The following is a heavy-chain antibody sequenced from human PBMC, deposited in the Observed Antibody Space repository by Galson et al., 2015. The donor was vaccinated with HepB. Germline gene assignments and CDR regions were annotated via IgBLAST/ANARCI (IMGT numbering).Heavy chain of an antibody. J-gene: IGHJ4*02. Sequence: SVKVSCKASGGTFSHYDISWVRQAPGQGLEWMGRIIPILGIANYAQKFQGRVTITADKSTSTAYMELSSLRSEDTAVYYCARDPPKTSGGVVNDYWGQGTLVTVSS. CDR3: ARDPPKTSGGVVNDY. CDR2: IIPILGIA. D-gene: IGHD3-3*01. V-gene: IGHV1-69*04. CDR1: GGTFSHYD.